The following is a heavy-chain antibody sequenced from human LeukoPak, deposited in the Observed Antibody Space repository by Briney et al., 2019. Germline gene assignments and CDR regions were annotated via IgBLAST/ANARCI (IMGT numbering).Heavy chain of an antibody. J-gene: IGHJ4*02. CDR3: ARVGYGGYTYYYDSSGYYYFDY. D-gene: IGHD3-22*01. CDR2: MNPNSGNT. V-gene: IGHV1-8*03. Sequence: ASVKVSCKASGYTFSNYYMHWVRQAPGQGLEWMGWMNPNSGNTGYAQKFQGRVTITRNTSISTAYMELSSLRSEDTAVYYCARVGYGGYTYYYDSSGYYYFDYWGQGTLVTVSS. CDR1: GYTFSNYY.